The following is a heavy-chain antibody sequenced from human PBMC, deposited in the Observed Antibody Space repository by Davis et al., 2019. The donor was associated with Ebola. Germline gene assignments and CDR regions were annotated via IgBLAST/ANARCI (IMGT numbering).Heavy chain of an antibody. Sequence: SETLSLTCAVYGGSFSGYYWSWIRQPPGKGLEWIGYIYYSGSTNYNPSLKSRVTISVDTSKNQFSLKLSSVTAADTAVYYCARARGVTTIDYYYGMDVWGQGTTVTVSS. J-gene: IGHJ6*02. V-gene: IGHV4-59*01. D-gene: IGHD4-11*01. CDR2: IYYSGST. CDR3: ARARGVTTIDYYYGMDV. CDR1: GGSFSGYY.